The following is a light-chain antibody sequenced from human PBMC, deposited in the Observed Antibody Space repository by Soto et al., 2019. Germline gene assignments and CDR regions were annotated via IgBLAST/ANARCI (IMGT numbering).Light chain of an antibody. J-gene: IGKJ1*01. V-gene: IGKV3-15*01. CDR2: GAS. CDR3: QQYNNWPRT. Sequence: VLTPAHDTLSVSPGDRAPLSGRASQSVSSNLAWYQQKPGQAPRLLIYGASTRATGIPARFSGSGSGTEFTLTISSLQSEEFAVYYCQQYNNWPRTFGKGTKVDIK. CDR1: QSVSSN.